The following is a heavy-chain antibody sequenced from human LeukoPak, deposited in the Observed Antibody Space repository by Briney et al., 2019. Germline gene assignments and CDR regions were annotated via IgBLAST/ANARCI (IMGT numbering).Heavy chain of an antibody. Sequence: AGGSLRLSCAASGFTFSTYRMSWVRQAPGKGLERVANIKQDGSEKHYVDSVKGRFTISRDNAKNSLYLQMSSLKTEDTAVYYCTTWKNMIVVVTDAFDIWGQGTMVTVSS. J-gene: IGHJ3*02. CDR2: IKQDGSEK. CDR1: GFTFSTYR. CDR3: TTWKNMIVVVTDAFDI. V-gene: IGHV3-7*03. D-gene: IGHD3-22*01.